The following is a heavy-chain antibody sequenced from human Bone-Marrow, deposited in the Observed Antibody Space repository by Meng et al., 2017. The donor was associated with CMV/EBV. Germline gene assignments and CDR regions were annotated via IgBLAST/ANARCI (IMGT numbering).Heavy chain of an antibody. CDR3: AKDRGWGYDFWSGYGSAFDI. V-gene: IGHV3-23*01. CDR2: ISRSGSNT. J-gene: IGHJ3*02. CDR1: GFTFSSYA. Sequence: GESLKISCAASGFTFSSYAMNWVRQAPGKGLEWISTISRSGSNTYYADSVKGRFTISRDNSKKTLYLQMNSLRAEDTAVYYCAKDRGWGYDFWSGYGSAFDIWGQGTMVTVSS. D-gene: IGHD3-3*01.